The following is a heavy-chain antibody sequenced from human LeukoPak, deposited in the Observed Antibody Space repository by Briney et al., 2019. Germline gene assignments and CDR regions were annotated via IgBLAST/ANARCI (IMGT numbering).Heavy chain of an antibody. V-gene: IGHV4-39*01. CDR1: GGSISGSSYY. Sequence: PSETLSLTCTVSGGSISGSSYYWDWIRQPPGKGLEWIGSIYYSGSTYYNPSLKSRVTISVDTSKNQFSLKLSSVTAADTAVYYCATAGYCSSTSCYVESEFDYWGQGTLVTVSS. D-gene: IGHD2-2*01. J-gene: IGHJ4*02. CDR3: ATAGYCSSTSCYVESEFDY. CDR2: IYYSGST.